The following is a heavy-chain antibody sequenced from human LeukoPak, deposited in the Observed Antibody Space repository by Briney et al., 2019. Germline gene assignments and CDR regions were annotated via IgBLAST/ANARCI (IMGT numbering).Heavy chain of an antibody. CDR3: ARVSWAADGDY. D-gene: IGHD6-13*01. V-gene: IGHV3-21*01. Sequence: GGSLRLSCAASGFIFSSYSMNWVRQAPGKGLEWVSSISGSSSYIYYADSVKGRFTISRDNAKNSLYLQMNSLRAEDTAVYYCARVSWAADGDYWGQGTLVTVSS. J-gene: IGHJ4*02. CDR2: ISGSSSYI. CDR1: GFIFSSYS.